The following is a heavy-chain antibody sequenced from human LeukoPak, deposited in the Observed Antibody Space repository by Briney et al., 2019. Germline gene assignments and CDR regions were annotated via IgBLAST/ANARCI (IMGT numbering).Heavy chain of an antibody. D-gene: IGHD3-10*01. CDR1: GLPFSSYS. CDR3: ARDRDYYYGSGIDFDY. Sequence: GAHLRPSSAASGLPFSSYSINWVRRAPGKGLEWVSSITSSSRYIYYEDSAKGRLTISRDNAKNKLYLQMNGLSAEARAVYYCARDRDYYYGSGIDFDYLVQGALVTVSS. CDR2: ITSSSRYI. J-gene: IGHJ4*02. V-gene: IGHV3-21*01.